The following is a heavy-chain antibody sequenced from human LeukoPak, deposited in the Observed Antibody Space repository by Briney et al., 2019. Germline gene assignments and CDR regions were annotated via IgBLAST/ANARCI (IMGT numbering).Heavy chain of an antibody. D-gene: IGHD4-17*01. V-gene: IGHV1-69*06. Sequence: ASVKVSCKASGGTFSSYAISWVRQAPGQGLEWMGGIIPIFGTANYAQKFQGRATITADKSTSTAYMELSSLRSEDTAVYYCARAGYGDYFDYWGQGTLVTVSS. CDR3: ARAGYGDYFDY. J-gene: IGHJ4*02. CDR1: GGTFSSYA. CDR2: IIPIFGTA.